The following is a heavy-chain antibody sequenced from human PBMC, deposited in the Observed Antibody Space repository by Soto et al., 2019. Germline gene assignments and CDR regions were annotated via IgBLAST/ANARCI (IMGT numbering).Heavy chain of an antibody. V-gene: IGHV2-5*02. CDR2: IYWDDDK. J-gene: IGHJ6*02. Sequence: QITLKESGPPLVKPTQTLTLTCTFSGFSLSTYGVGVGWIRQPPGKALEWLALIYWDDDKRYSPSLKSRLTLTKETPKNPVVLTVTNMDPVDTATYYFAHVTGSWGEYGMDVWGQGTTVTVSS. D-gene: IGHD1-26*01. CDR1: GFSLSTYGVG. CDR3: AHVTGSWGEYGMDV.